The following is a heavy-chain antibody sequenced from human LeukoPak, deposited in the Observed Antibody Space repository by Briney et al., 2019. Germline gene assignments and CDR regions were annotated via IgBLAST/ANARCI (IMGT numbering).Heavy chain of an antibody. Sequence: GGSLRLSCAASGFTFSSYWMHWVRQAPGKGLVWVSRINTDGSSTSYADSVKGRFTISRDNAKNTLYLQMNSLRAEDTAVYYCAKDIVGATAGAFDIWGQGTMVTVSS. CDR3: AKDIVGATAGAFDI. J-gene: IGHJ3*02. V-gene: IGHV3-74*01. CDR2: INTDGSST. D-gene: IGHD1-26*01. CDR1: GFTFSSYW.